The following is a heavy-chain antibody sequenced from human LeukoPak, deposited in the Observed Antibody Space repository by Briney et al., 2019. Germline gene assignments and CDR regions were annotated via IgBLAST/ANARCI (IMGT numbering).Heavy chain of an antibody. CDR1: GFTFSSYA. D-gene: IGHD3-10*01. CDR3: AKSPSGSYGNPFDY. Sequence: QPGRSLRLSCAASGFTFSSYAMHWVRQAPGKGLEWVAVISYDGSNKYYADSVKGRFTISRDNSKNTPYLQMNSLRAEGTAVYYCAKSPSGSYGNPFDYWGQGTLVTVSS. V-gene: IGHV3-30*07. J-gene: IGHJ4*02. CDR2: ISYDGSNK.